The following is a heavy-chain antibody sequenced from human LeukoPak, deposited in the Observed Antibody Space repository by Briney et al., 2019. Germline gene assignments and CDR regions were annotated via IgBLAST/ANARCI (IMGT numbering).Heavy chain of an antibody. CDR2: IYNSAST. V-gene: IGHV4-38-2*01. D-gene: IGHD3-10*01. Sequence: PSETLSLTCVVSGYSITNGDYWGWIRQSPGKGLEWIASIYNSASTHYNPSLRSRVTILVDTFKNEFSLKMRSVTAADTAVYYCARNSTSGFFDYWGQGTLATVSS. CDR3: ARNSTSGFFDY. CDR1: GYSITNGDY. J-gene: IGHJ4*02.